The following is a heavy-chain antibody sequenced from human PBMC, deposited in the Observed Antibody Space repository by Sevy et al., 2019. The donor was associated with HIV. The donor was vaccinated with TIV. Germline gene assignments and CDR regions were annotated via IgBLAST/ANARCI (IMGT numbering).Heavy chain of an antibody. CDR2: ISDRSDTI. D-gene: IGHD2-15*01. CDR3: ARVRDRYCSGGSCYYGYFFDY. Sequence: GGSLRLSCAASGFIFSNYYMTWVRQAPGKGLEWVSYISDRSDTISYADSVKGRFTISRDNAKNARYLQMSSLRGEDTAVYYCARVRDRYCSGGSCYYGYFFDYWGQRTLVTVSS. J-gene: IGHJ4*02. CDR1: GFIFSNYY. V-gene: IGHV3-48*01.